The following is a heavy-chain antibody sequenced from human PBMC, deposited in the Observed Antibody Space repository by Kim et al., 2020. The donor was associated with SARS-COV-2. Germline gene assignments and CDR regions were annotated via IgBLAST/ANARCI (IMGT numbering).Heavy chain of an antibody. CDR1: GYTFTSYD. J-gene: IGHJ3*02. Sequence: ASVKVSCKVSGYTFTSYDINWVRQATGQGLEWMGWMNPNSGNTGYAQKFQGRVTMTRNTSISTAYMELSSLRSEDTAVYYCARGQGGRNWFGELLRGPGAFDIWGQGTMVTVSS. D-gene: IGHD3-10*01. V-gene: IGHV1-8*01. CDR2: MNPNSGNT. CDR3: ARGQGGRNWFGELLRGPGAFDI.